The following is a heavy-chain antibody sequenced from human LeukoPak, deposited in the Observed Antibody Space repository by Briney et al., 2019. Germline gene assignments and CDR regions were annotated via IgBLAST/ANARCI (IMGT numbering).Heavy chain of an antibody. Sequence: SQTLSLTCAISGDSVSSESATWIWIRQSPSRGLEWLGRTYYRSKWYNDYAVSVQGRISVNPDTSKNQFSLQLNSVTPEDTAVYYCARWGSGMIAAGPRDAFDIWGQGTMVTVSS. CDR2: TYYRSKWYN. J-gene: IGHJ3*02. D-gene: IGHD6-25*01. CDR1: GDSVSSESAT. CDR3: ARWGSGMIAAGPRDAFDI. V-gene: IGHV6-1*01.